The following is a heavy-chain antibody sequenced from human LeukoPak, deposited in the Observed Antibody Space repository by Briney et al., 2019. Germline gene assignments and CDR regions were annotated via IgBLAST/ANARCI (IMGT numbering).Heavy chain of an antibody. CDR3: ARDEDTDILTGYERFDY. Sequence: ASVKVSCKTSGYTFTKYGIIWVRQAPGQGLEWMGWISAHNGNTNYAQKFQGRVTMTTDTSTSTAYMELRTLRSDDTAVYFCARDEDTDILTGYERFDYWGQGTWSPSPQ. CDR2: ISAHNGNT. D-gene: IGHD3-9*01. V-gene: IGHV1-18*01. J-gene: IGHJ4*02. CDR1: GYTFTKYG.